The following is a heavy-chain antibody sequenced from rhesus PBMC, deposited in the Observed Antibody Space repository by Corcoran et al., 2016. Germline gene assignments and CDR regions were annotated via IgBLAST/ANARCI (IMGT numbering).Heavy chain of an antibody. CDR1: GGSISSNW. CDR3: ARDHGSSYGY. CDR2: FSGSSGST. Sequence: QLQLQESGPGLVKPSETLSLTCAVSGGSISSNWWSWIRQPPGKGLEWIGRFSGSSGSTSHNPPPKSRVPISTDTSKNQFSLKLSSVTAADPAGYYCARDHGSSYGYWGQGVLVTVSS. J-gene: IGHJ4*01. V-gene: IGHV4-147*01. D-gene: IGHD4-29*01.